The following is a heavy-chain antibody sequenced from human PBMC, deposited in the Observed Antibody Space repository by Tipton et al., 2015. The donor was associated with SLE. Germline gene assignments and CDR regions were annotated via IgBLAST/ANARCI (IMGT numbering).Heavy chain of an antibody. CDR3: ASIYSNYAEYFQH. D-gene: IGHD4-11*01. CDR1: GGSFSAYS. V-gene: IGHV4-59*01. CDR2: IYYSGST. Sequence: TLSLTCAVYGGSFSAYSWNWIRQSPGKGLEWIGYIYYSGSTNYNPSLKSRVTISVDTSKNQFSLKLSSVTAADTAVYYCASIYSNYAEYFQHWGQGTLVTVSS. J-gene: IGHJ1*01.